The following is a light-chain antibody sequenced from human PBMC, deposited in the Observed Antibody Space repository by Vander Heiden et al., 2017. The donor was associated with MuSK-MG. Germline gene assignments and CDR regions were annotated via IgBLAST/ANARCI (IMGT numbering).Light chain of an antibody. J-gene: IGLJ2*01. CDR2: EVT. CDR3: SSYAGSSNVV. V-gene: IGLV2-8*01. Sequence: SALSQPPSAPGSPGQSVTISCTGTSCDVGGYNFVSWHQHHPGNAPHLIICEVTKRPSGVPHRFSGSKSGNIASLTVSGLQSEDEADYYCSSYAGSSNVVFGGGTKVTVL. CDR1: SCDVGGYNF.